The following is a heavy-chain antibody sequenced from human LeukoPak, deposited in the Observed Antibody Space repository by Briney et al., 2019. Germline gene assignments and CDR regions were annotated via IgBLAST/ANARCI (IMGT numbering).Heavy chain of an antibody. D-gene: IGHD6-19*01. Sequence: PGGSLRLSCAASGFTFGDYAMHWVRQAPGKGLEWVSGINWNTNSIKYADSVKGRFTISRDNAKNSLYLQMNSLRAEDTAFYYCAKGSSGWSTDAFDIWGQGTMVTVSS. J-gene: IGHJ3*02. CDR2: INWNTNSI. V-gene: IGHV3-9*01. CDR3: AKGSSGWSTDAFDI. CDR1: GFTFGDYA.